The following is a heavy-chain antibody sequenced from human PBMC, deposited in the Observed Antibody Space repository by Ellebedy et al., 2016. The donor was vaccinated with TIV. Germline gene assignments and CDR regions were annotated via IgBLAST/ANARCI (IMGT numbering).Heavy chain of an antibody. D-gene: IGHD3-10*01. CDR1: LPSLSGYY. Sequence: SETLSLXCEVDLPSLSGYYWAWIRQSPGKGLEWIGDINHRGTSKSISSLKSRVTISLDTSKKQFSLNITSVTAADTAFYYCARGSMVRGLAGWGQGTPVTVSS. CDR3: ARGSMVRGLAG. CDR2: INHRGTS. J-gene: IGHJ4*02. V-gene: IGHV4-34*01.